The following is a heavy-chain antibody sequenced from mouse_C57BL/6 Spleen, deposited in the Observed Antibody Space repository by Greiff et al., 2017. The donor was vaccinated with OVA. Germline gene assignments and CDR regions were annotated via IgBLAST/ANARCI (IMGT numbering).Heavy chain of an antibody. J-gene: IGHJ3*01. CDR3: AREDGNYAPSFAY. CDR1: GYTFTSYW. CDR2: INPSSGYT. V-gene: IGHV1-7*01. D-gene: IGHD2-1*01. Sequence: VKLMESGAELVKPGASVKLSCKASGYTFTSYWMHWVKQRPGQGLEWIGYINPSSGYTTYNQKFKDKATLTADKSSSTAYMQLSSLTYEDSAVYYGAREDGNYAPSFAYWGQGTPVTVSA.